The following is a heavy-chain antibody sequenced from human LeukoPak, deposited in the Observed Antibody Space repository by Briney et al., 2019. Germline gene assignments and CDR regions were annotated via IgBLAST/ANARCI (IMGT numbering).Heavy chain of an antibody. CDR2: IIPIFGTA. CDR3: AATSIIFNWFDP. Sequence: ASVKVSCKASGGTFSSYAISWVRQAPGQGLEWMGGIIPIFGTANYAQKFQGRVTITTDESTSTAYMELSSLRSEDTAVYYCAATSIIFNWFDPWGQGTLVTVSS. V-gene: IGHV1-69*05. J-gene: IGHJ5*02. D-gene: IGHD1-14*01. CDR1: GGTFSSYA.